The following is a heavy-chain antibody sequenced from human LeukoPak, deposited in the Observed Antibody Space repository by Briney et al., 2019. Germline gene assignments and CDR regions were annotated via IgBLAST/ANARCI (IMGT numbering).Heavy chain of an antibody. Sequence: SETLSLTCTVSGGSISSYYWSWIRQPPGKGLEWIGYIYFSGTTNINPSLKSRVTISVDMSKNQFSLKLSSVTAADTAVYYCAREGIVVVTGIDPWGQGTLVTVSS. CDR3: AREGIVVVTGIDP. D-gene: IGHD2-15*01. J-gene: IGHJ5*02. CDR1: GGSISSYY. V-gene: IGHV4-59*12. CDR2: IYFSGTT.